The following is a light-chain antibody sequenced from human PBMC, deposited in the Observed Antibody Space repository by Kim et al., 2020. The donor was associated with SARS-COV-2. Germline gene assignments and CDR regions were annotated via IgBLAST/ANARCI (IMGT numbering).Light chain of an antibody. CDR1: QGISNF. CDR2: DAS. V-gene: IGKV1-27*01. Sequence: GDSVTITCRSSQGISNFLAWYQQKPGKVPQLLIYDASVLQSGVPSRFSGSGSGTDFTLTISGLQPEDIATYYCQRYNSAPWTFGQGTKLEI. CDR3: QRYNSAPWT. J-gene: IGKJ1*01.